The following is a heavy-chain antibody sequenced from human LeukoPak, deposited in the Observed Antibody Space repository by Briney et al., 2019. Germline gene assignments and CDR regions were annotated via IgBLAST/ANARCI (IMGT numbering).Heavy chain of an antibody. Sequence: GGSLRLSCAASGFTFSNYAMYWVRQHPGKGLQYVSGISSNGGSTYYADSVKGRFTISRDNSKNTLYLQMSSLRAEDTAVYYCVKVTSVSGGDCWGQGTLLTVSS. V-gene: IGHV3-64D*09. J-gene: IGHJ4*02. D-gene: IGHD6-19*01. CDR2: ISSNGGST. CDR1: GFTFSNYA. CDR3: VKVTSVSGGDC.